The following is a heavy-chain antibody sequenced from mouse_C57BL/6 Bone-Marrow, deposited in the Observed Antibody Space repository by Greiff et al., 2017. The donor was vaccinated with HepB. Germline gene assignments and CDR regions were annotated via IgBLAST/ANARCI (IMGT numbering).Heavy chain of an antibody. CDR1: GYTFTGYW. CDR2: ILPGSGST. Sequence: VQLQQSGAELMKPGASVKLSCKATGYTFTGYWIEWVKQRPGHGLEWIGEILPGSGSTNYNEKFKGKATFNADTSSNTAYMQLSSLTTEDSDIYYCARRNYYGSSSHYAMDYWGQGTSVTVSS. CDR3: ARRNYYGSSSHYAMDY. V-gene: IGHV1-9*01. J-gene: IGHJ4*01. D-gene: IGHD1-1*01.